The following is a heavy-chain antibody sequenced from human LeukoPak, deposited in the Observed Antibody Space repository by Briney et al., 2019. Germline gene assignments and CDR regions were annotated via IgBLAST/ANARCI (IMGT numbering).Heavy chain of an antibody. V-gene: IGHV3-21*01. D-gene: IGHD2-15*01. CDR1: GFSFSNYA. Sequence: GGSLRLSCAASGFSFSNYAMSWVRQAPGKGLEWVSSISSSSSYIYYADSVKGRFTISRDNAKNSLYLQMNSLRAEDTAVYYCARLGVVAATIDYWGQGTLVTVSS. CDR2: ISSSSSYI. CDR3: ARLGVVAATIDY. J-gene: IGHJ4*02.